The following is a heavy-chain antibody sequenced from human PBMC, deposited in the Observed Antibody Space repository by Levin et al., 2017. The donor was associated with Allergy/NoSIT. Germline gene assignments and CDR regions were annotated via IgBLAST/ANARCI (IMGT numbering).Heavy chain of an antibody. D-gene: IGHD6-19*01. J-gene: IGHJ4*02. Sequence: GESLKISCAASGFTFSSYAMSWVRQAPGKGLEWVSAISGSGGSTYYADSVKGRFTISRDNSKNTLYLQMNSLRAEDTAVYYCAKVGQWLVLDFDYWGQGTLVTVSS. CDR2: ISGSGGST. V-gene: IGHV3-23*01. CDR3: AKVGQWLVLDFDY. CDR1: GFTFSSYA.